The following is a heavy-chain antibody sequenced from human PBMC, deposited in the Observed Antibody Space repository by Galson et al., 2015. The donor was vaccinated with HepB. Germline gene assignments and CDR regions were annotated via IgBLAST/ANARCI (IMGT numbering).Heavy chain of an antibody. J-gene: IGHJ6*02. CDR1: GYTFTSYY. V-gene: IGHV1-46*03. D-gene: IGHD3-10*01. CDR2: INPSGGST. CDR3: ARGFGELLYYYGMDV. Sequence: SVKVSCKASGYTFTSYYMHWVRQAPGQGLEWMGIINPSGGSTSYAQKFQGRVTMTRDTSTSTVYMELSSLRSEDTAVYYCARGFGELLYYYGMDVWGQGTTVTVSS.